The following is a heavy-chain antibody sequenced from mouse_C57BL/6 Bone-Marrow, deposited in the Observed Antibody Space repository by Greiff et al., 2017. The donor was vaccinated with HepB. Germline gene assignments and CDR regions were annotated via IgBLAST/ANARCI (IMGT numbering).Heavy chain of an antibody. D-gene: IGHD2-4*01. Sequence: QVQLQQSGPELVKPGASVKLSCKASGYTFTSYDINWVKQRPGQGLEWIGWIYPRDGSTKYNEKFKGKATLTVDTSSSTAYMELHSLTSEDSAVYFCARLGRIYYDYDENYFDYWGQGTTLTVSS. V-gene: IGHV1-85*01. J-gene: IGHJ2*01. CDR3: ARLGRIYYDYDENYFDY. CDR1: GYTFTSYD. CDR2: IYPRDGST.